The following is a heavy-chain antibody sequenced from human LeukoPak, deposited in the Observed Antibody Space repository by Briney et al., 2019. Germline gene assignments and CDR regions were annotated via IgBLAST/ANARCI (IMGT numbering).Heavy chain of an antibody. D-gene: IGHD4/OR15-4a*01. CDR3: ARARGYGGLHDAFDI. V-gene: IGHV3-64*01. CDR1: GFTFSSYA. Sequence: GGSLRLSCAASGFTFSSYAMHWVRQAPGKGLEYVSAISSNGGSTYYANSVKGRFTISRDNSKNTLYLQMGSLRAEDMAVYYCARARGYGGLHDAFDIWGQGTMVPVSS. CDR2: ISSNGGST. J-gene: IGHJ3*02.